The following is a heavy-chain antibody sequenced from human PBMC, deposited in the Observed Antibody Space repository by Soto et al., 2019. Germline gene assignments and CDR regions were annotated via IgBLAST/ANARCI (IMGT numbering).Heavy chain of an antibody. D-gene: IGHD2-15*01. J-gene: IGHJ2*01. V-gene: IGHV3-23*01. CDR2: ISGSGGST. CDR3: AKDEVDGYWYFDL. CDR1: GFTFSSYA. Sequence: EVQLLESGGGLAQPGGSLRLSCAASGFTFSSYAMSWVRQAPGKGLEWVSAISGSGGSTYYADSVKGRFTISRDNSKNTLYLQMNSLRAEDTAVYYCAKDEVDGYWYFDLWGRGTLVTVSS.